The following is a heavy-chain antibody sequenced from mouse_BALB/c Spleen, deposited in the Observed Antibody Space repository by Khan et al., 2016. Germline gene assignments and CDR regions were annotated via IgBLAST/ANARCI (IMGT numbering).Heavy chain of an antibody. V-gene: IGHV14-4*02. Sequence: EVELVESGAELVRSGASVKLSCTASAFNIKDHYIHWVKQRPEQGLEWIGWIDPESGDTEYVPKFHGKATVTADTSSNTAYLQLSSLTSEDSAVSYCKAIYQGNYIYFDYWGPGSTLRVSS. D-gene: IGHD2-1*01. CDR2: IDPESGDT. J-gene: IGHJ2*01. CDR3: KAIYQGNYIYFDY. CDR1: AFNIKDHY.